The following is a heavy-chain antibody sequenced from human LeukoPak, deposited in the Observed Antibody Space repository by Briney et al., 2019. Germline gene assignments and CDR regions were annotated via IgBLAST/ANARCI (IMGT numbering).Heavy chain of an antibody. V-gene: IGHV3-30*02. CDR3: ARWADDAFDI. Sequence: PGGSLRLSCAASGFTFSSYGMHWVRQAPGKGLEWVAFIRYDGSNKYYADSVKGRFTISRDNSKNTLYLQMNSLRAEDTAVYYCARWADDAFDIWGQGTMVTVSS. D-gene: IGHD5-24*01. CDR1: GFTFSSYG. J-gene: IGHJ3*02. CDR2: IRYDGSNK.